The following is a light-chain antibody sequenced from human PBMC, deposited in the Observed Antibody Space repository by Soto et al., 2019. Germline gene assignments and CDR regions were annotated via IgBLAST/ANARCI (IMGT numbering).Light chain of an antibody. CDR3: QQRSSWPGT. J-gene: IGKJ4*01. CDR1: QSVMTY. V-gene: IGKV3-11*01. CDR2: DAT. Sequence: IVLTQSPGTLSLSPLEMSTLSFRASQSVMTYLAWYQQKPGQAPRLLIYDATKRAAGIPARFSGSGSGTDFTLRIVSLEPEDSAVYYCQQRSSWPGTFGGGTKVDI.